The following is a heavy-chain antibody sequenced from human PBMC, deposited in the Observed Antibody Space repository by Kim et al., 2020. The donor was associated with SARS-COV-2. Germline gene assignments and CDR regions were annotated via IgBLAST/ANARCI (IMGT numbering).Heavy chain of an antibody. CDR2: ISSSGSTI. J-gene: IGHJ4*02. V-gene: IGHV3-48*03. Sequence: GGSLRLSCAASGFTFSSYEMNWVRQAPGKGLEWVSYISSSGSTIYYADSVKGRFTISRDNAKNSLYLQMNSLRAEDTAVYYCAREPLLYYYDSSGYHDYWGQGTLVTVSS. CDR3: AREPLLYYYDSSGYHDY. D-gene: IGHD3-22*01. CDR1: GFTFSSYE.